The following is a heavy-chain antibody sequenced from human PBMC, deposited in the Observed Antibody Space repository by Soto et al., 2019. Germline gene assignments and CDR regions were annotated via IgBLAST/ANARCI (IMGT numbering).Heavy chain of an antibody. CDR1: GGSISSGDYY. J-gene: IGHJ5*02. CDR3: ARAGDYGSGSLAWFDP. D-gene: IGHD3-10*01. CDR2: IYYSGST. V-gene: IGHV4-30-4*01. Sequence: QVQLQESGPGLVKPSQTLSLTCTVSGGSISSGDYYWSWIRQPPGQGLEWIGYIYYSGSTYYNPSLKSRVTISVDTSKNQFSLKLSSVTAADTAVYYCARAGDYGSGSLAWFDPWGQGTLVTVSS.